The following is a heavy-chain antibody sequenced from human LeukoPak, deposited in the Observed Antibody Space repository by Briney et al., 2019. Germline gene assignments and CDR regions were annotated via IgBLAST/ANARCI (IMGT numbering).Heavy chain of an antibody. J-gene: IGHJ4*02. CDR1: GFTFSTYA. CDR2: ISGSGDST. V-gene: IGHV3-23*01. D-gene: IGHD6-25*01. CDR3: AKRRASGIGSLYYFDY. Sequence: PGGSLRLSCAASGFTFSTYAMSWVRQAPGAGLEWVTAISGSGDSTYYADSVKGRFTISRDNSKNTLYLQMNSLRAEDTALYYCAKRRASGIGSLYYFDYWGQGTLVTVSS.